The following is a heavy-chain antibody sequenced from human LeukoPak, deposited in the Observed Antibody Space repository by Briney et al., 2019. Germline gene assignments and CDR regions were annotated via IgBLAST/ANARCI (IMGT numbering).Heavy chain of an antibody. V-gene: IGHV3-66*02. CDR3: ARKIMMGVTFGAFDI. D-gene: IGHD1-26*01. Sequence: GGSLRLSCAASGFTVSRKYMTWVRQAPGKGLEWVSITYTGGSTTYADSVKGRFTISRDDVRNTLDLQMKDLRPEDTAVYFCARKIMMGVTFGAFDIWGQGTLVTVSP. CDR2: TYTGGST. CDR1: GFTVSRKY. J-gene: IGHJ3*02.